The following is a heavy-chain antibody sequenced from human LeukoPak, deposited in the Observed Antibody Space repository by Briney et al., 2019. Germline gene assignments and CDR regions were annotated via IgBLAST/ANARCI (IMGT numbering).Heavy chain of an antibody. CDR3: ATSRSGYFDY. CDR2: ISTSSSPI. V-gene: IGHV3-48*04. CDR1: EVNSRNYS. J-gene: IGHJ4*02. D-gene: IGHD2-15*01. Sequence: AAEVNSRNYSMHRISKTKKKGREWVAYISTSSSPIYSAPSAKGRFTISSDNANNSLYLQINSLRAEDTAVYYCATSRSGYFDYWGQGTLVTVSS.